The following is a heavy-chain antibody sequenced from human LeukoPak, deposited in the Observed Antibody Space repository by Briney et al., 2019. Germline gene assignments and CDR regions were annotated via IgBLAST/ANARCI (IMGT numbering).Heavy chain of an antibody. Sequence: PSETLSLTCTVSADSISSHYWSWIRQPPGKGLEWIGYIYFSGRTNYNPPLKSRVTISADTSNNQFSLKLSSVTAADTAVYYCASGKEGYDSSGYDRWGQGTLVTVSS. CDR1: ADSISSHY. CDR2: IYFSGRT. J-gene: IGHJ4*02. CDR3: ASGKEGYDSSGYDR. V-gene: IGHV4-59*11. D-gene: IGHD3-22*01.